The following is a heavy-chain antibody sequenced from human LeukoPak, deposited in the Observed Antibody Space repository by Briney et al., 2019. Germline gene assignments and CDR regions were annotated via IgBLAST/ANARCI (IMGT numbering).Heavy chain of an antibody. CDR3: ARRFGDSSGYYFRSYFYYYMDV. Sequence: SQTLSLTCTVSGGSISSGSYYWSWIRQPAGKGLEWIGRIYTSGSTNYNPSLKSRVTISVDTSKNQFSLKLSSVTAADTAVYYCARRFGDSSGYYFRSYFYYYMDVWGKGTTVTISS. CDR2: IYTSGST. CDR1: GGSISSGSYY. V-gene: IGHV4-61*02. D-gene: IGHD3-22*01. J-gene: IGHJ6*03.